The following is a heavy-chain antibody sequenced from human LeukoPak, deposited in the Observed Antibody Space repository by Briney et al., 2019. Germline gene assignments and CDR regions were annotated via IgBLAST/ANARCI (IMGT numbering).Heavy chain of an antibody. D-gene: IGHD5-18*01. CDR2: IYSGSST. J-gene: IGHJ4*02. CDR1: GFTVSSNY. V-gene: IGHV3-66*01. Sequence: PGGSLRLSCAASGFTVSSNYMSWVRQAPGKGLEWVSVIYSGSSTYYADSVKGGFTISRDNSKNTLYLQMNSLRADDTAVYYCARGRYSYGYIIDYWGQGTLVTVSS. CDR3: ARGRYSYGYIIDY.